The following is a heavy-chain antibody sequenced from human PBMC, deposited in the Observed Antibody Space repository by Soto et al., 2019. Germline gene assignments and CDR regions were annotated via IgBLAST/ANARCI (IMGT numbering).Heavy chain of an antibody. D-gene: IGHD6-13*01. Sequence: PSETLSLTCTVSGGSISSYSWSWIRQPAGKGLEWIGRMYPSGSTNNNPSLKSRVIMSIDTSKSQFSLKLTSVTAADTAMYFCARTLTAAGTENWFDPWGQGTLVTVSS. V-gene: IGHV4-4*07. CDR3: ARTLTAAGTENWFDP. CDR2: MYPSGST. J-gene: IGHJ5*02. CDR1: GGSISSYS.